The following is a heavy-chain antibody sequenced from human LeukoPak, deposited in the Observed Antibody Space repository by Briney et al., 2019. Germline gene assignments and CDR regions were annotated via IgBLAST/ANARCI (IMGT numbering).Heavy chain of an antibody. CDR2: IRSDGYHT. CDR3: AKDYEPLVGVHRWGDWFDP. CDR1: GFVFDDYD. Sequence: GGSLRLSCGASGFVFDDYDMHWVRQAPGKGLEWVAFIRSDGYHTYYTDSVKGRFTISRDNSKNTLYLQMNSLRAEDTAVYYCAKDYEPLVGVHRWGDWFDPWGQGTLVTVSS. D-gene: IGHD1-26*01. J-gene: IGHJ5*02. V-gene: IGHV3-30*02.